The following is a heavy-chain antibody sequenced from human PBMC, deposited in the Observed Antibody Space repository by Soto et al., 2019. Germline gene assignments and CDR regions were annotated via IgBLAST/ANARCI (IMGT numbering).Heavy chain of an antibody. CDR2: ISFDGSTT. V-gene: IGHV3-30*18. CDR3: AKAWPRLVAPEFHY. Sequence: GGSLVRYCASSGLSLSNYGMHWVRQAPGKGLEWVAVISFDGSTTYYGNSVKGRFTISRDNSKSTLYLQLNSLIPEDTAVYYCAKAWPRLVAPEFHYWGPGTLVTVSP. CDR1: GLSLSNYG. J-gene: IGHJ4*02. D-gene: IGHD2-15*01.